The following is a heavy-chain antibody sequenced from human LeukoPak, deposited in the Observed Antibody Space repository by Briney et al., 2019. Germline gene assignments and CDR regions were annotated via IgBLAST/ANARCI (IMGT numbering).Heavy chain of an antibody. D-gene: IGHD3-22*01. V-gene: IGHV1-2*02. J-gene: IGHJ3*02. CDR1: GYTFTGYY. CDR3: ARSGDYYDSSGYGDTPDAFDI. Sequence: ASVKVSCKASGYTFTGYYMHWVRQAPGQGLEWMGWINPNTGGTNYAQKFQGRVTMTRDTSISTAYMELSRLRSDDTAVYYCARSGDYYDSSGYGDTPDAFDIWGQGTMVTVSS. CDR2: INPNTGGT.